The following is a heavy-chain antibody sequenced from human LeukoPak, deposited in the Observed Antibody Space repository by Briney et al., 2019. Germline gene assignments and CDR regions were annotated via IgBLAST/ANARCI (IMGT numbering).Heavy chain of an antibody. CDR1: GFTFSSYG. CDR2: ISYDGSNK. Sequence: GGSLRLSCAASGFTFSSYGKHWVRQAPGKGLEWVAVISYDGSNKYYADSVKGRFTISRDNSKNTLYLQMNSLRAEDTAVYYCAKDSLSYTYYYGMDVWGQGTTVTVSS. CDR3: AKDSLSYTYYYGMDV. D-gene: IGHD2-8*01. V-gene: IGHV3-30*18. J-gene: IGHJ6*02.